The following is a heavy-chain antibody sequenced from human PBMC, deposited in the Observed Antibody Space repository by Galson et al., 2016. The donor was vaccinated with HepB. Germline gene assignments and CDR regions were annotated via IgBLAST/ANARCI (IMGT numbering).Heavy chain of an antibody. J-gene: IGHJ4*02. V-gene: IGHV4-31*03. CDR3: ARGSGNY. Sequence: TLSLTCTVSNGSISSGGYYWSWIRQHPGKGLEWIGYIYHSGTTYYNPSLKSRVTISVDTSKNQFALNMSSVTAADTAVYYCARGSGNYWGQGTLVTVSS. CDR1: NGSISSGGYY. D-gene: IGHD1-26*01. CDR2: IYHSGTT.